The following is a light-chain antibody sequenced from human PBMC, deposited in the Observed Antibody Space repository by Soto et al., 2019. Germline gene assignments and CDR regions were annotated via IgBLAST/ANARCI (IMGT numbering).Light chain of an antibody. CDR2: GAS. CDR3: QNYKSAHRT. V-gene: IGKV1-27*01. J-gene: IGKJ1*01. Sequence: DLQMTQSPSSLSASVGDSVTITCRATQGIKPYVAWYQQKPGGVPKVLIYGASILQPGVPSRFSGSGSGTDFTLTISSLQPEDVATYFFQNYKSAHRTFGQGTRVEIK. CDR1: QGIKPY.